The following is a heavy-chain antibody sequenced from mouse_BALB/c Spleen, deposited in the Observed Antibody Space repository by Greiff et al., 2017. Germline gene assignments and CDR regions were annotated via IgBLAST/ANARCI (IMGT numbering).Heavy chain of an antibody. CDR3: ARYGNYAMDY. CDR1: GYTFTDYN. J-gene: IGHJ4*01. V-gene: IGHV1S29*02. Sequence: EVQLQQSGPELVKPGASVKISCKASGYTFTDYNMHWVKQSHGKSLEWIGYIYPYNGGTGYNQKFKGKATLTADKSSSTAYMQLSSLTSEDSAVYFCARYGNYAMDYWGQGTSVTVSS. D-gene: IGHD2-1*01. CDR2: IYPYNGGT.